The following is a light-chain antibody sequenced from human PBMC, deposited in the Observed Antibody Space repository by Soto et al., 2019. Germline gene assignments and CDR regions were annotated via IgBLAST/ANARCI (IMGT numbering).Light chain of an antibody. CDR1: QSVNSY. V-gene: IGKV3-11*01. CDR2: DAS. CDR3: RQSGSWPPT. J-gene: IGKJ4*01. Sequence: EIVLTQSPATLSLSPGESATLSCRASQSVNSYLAWYQQRPGQAPRLLMYDASSRATGIPARFSASGSGTDFTLTISSLEPEDFAVYYCRQSGSWPPTFGGGTKLEIK.